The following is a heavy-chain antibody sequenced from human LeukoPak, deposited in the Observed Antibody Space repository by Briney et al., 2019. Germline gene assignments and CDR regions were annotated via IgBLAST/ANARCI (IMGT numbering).Heavy chain of an antibody. CDR3: AKQRSEVVVAATNY. D-gene: IGHD2-15*01. Sequence: GGSLRLSCAASGFTFSSYAMTWVRQALGTGLEWVSSITGGGDTTYYADSVRGRFTISRDNSKNTLSLQTNSLRAEDTAVYYCAKQRSEVVVAATNYWGQGTLVTVSS. V-gene: IGHV3-23*01. J-gene: IGHJ4*02. CDR1: GFTFSSYA. CDR2: ITGGGDTT.